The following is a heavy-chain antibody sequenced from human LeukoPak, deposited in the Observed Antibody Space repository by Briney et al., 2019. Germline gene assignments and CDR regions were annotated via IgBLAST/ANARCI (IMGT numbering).Heavy chain of an antibody. CDR3: ARLVGGMATIGDYYFDY. V-gene: IGHV1-69*04. J-gene: IGHJ4*02. CDR1: GGTFSSYA. Sequence: SVKVSCKASGGTFSSYAISWVRQAPGQGLEWVGRIIPILGIANYAQKFQGRVTITADKSTSTAYMELSSLRSEDTAVYYCARLVGGMATIGDYYFDYWGQGTLVTVSS. D-gene: IGHD5-24*01. CDR2: IIPILGIA.